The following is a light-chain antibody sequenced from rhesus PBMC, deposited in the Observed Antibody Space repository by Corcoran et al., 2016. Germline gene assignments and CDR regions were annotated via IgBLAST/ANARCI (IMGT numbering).Light chain of an antibody. Sequence: DIVMTQTPLSLPITPGEPASISCRSSQSLLHSNGNTYLYWYLQKPGQSPQILMYGGSNRASGVPDRFSGSGSGTDVTLKICKVEAEDVGVYYCVQAIAFPITFGGGTKVEIK. CDR3: VQAIAFPIT. CDR2: GGS. V-gene: IGKV2-72*01. J-gene: IGKJ4*01. CDR1: QSLLHSNGNTY.